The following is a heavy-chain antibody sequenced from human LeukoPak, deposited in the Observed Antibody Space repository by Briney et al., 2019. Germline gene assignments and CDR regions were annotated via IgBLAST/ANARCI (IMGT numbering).Heavy chain of an antibody. V-gene: IGHV4-34*01. Sequence: SETLSLTCAVYGGSFSGYYWSWIRQPPGKGLEWIGEINHSGSTNYNPSLKSRVTISVDTSKNQFSLKLSSVTAADTAVYYCAREYCSSTSKYYYMDVWGKGTTVTASS. J-gene: IGHJ6*03. CDR2: INHSGST. D-gene: IGHD2-2*01. CDR1: GGSFSGYY. CDR3: AREYCSSTSKYYYMDV.